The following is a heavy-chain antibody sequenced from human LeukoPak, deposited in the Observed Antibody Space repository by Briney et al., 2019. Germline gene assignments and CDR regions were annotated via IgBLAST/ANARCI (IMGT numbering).Heavy chain of an antibody. V-gene: IGHV4-39*01. CDR2: IYYSGST. Sequence: SEILSLTCTVSGGSISSSSYYWGWIRQPPGKGLEWIGSIYYSGSTYYNPSLKSRVTISVDTSKNQFSLKLSSVTAADTAVYYCARRALWGQGTLVTVSS. J-gene: IGHJ4*02. CDR1: GGSISSSSYY. CDR3: ARRAL.